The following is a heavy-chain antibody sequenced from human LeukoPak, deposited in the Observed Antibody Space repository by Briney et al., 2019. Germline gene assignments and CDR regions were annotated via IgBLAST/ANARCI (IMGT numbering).Heavy chain of an antibody. V-gene: IGHV1-2*02. CDR2: ISPNSGGT. D-gene: IGHD3-22*01. J-gene: IGHJ3*02. CDR1: GYTFTGYY. Sequence: ASVKVSCKASGYTFTGYYVNWVRQAPGQGLEWMGWISPNSGGTNYAQKFQGRVTMSRDTSISTAYMELSRLRSDDTALYYCARDRVIVGPSDGFDIWGQGTMVTVPS. CDR3: ARDRVIVGPSDGFDI.